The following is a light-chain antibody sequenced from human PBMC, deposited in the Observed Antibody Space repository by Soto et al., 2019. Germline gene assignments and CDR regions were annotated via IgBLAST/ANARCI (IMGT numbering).Light chain of an antibody. CDR2: DAS. Sequence: DIQMTQSPSSLSASIGDRVTITGRASQSISNWLAWYQQQPGKGPKLPIYDASSLESGVPSRFSGRGSGKEFSLTISSLQPEDFATYHSQQYKSYSMFGQGTKVDI. V-gene: IGKV1-5*01. J-gene: IGKJ1*01. CDR1: QSISNW. CDR3: QQYKSYSM.